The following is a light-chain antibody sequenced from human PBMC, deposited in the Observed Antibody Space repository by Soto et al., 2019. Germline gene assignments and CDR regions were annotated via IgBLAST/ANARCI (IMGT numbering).Light chain of an antibody. Sequence: DIQMTQSPSSLSASVGDRVTITCQGSQDIAKYLNWYQQKPGNAPKPLIYDASELHAGVPSRFSGSGSGTDFTFTISSVKPEDLATYYCQQYDDLLSFGGGTKVEIK. CDR1: QDIAKY. V-gene: IGKV1-33*01. CDR2: DAS. J-gene: IGKJ4*01. CDR3: QQYDDLLS.